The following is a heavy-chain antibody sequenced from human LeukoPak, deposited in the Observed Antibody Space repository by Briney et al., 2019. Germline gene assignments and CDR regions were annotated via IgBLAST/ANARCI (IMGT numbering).Heavy chain of an antibody. CDR3: ATDIVVVPAAMRGTIFDY. J-gene: IGHJ4*02. CDR2: ISGSGRST. Sequence: GGSLRLSCAASGFTFSSYAMSWVRQAPGKGLEWVSAISGSGRSTYYADSVKGRFTISRDNSKNTLYLQMNSLRAEDTAVYYCATDIVVVPAAMRGTIFDYWGQGTLVTVSS. V-gene: IGHV3-23*01. CDR1: GFTFSSYA. D-gene: IGHD2-2*01.